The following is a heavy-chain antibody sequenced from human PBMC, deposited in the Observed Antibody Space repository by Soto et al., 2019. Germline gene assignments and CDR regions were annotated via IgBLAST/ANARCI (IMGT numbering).Heavy chain of an antibody. D-gene: IGHD3-16*01. J-gene: IGHJ6*02. CDR2: ISAYNGNT. V-gene: IGHV1-18*01. CDR3: ATAFGNYDYVWDPYGMDV. CDR1: GYTFTSYG. Sequence: QVQLVQSGAEVKKPGASVKVSCKASGYTFTSYGISWVRQAPGQGLEWMGWISAYNGNTNYAQKLQGRVTMTTDTSTSTAYMELRSLRSDDTAVYYCATAFGNYDYVWDPYGMDVWGQGTTVTVSS.